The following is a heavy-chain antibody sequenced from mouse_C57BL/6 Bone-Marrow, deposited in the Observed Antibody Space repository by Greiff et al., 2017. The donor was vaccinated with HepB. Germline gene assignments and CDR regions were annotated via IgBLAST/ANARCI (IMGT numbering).Heavy chain of an antibody. CDR1: GFSFNTYA. V-gene: IGHV10-1*01. D-gene: IGHD2-1*01. J-gene: IGHJ3*01. CDR3: VTLYYGNYPVAY. Sequence: EVKLMESGGGLVQPKGSLKLSCAASGFSFNTYAMNWVRQAPGKGLEWVARIRSKSNNYATYYADSVKDRFTISRDDSESMLYLQMNNLKTEDTAMYYCVTLYYGNYPVAYWGQGTLVTVSA. CDR2: IRSKSNNYAT.